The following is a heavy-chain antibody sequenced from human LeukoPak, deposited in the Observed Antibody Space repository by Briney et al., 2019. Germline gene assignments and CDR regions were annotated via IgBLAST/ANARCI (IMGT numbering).Heavy chain of an antibody. CDR2: IKQDGSEK. D-gene: IGHD3-10*01. CDR3: ARRRYYYGSGSYSGYYYGMDV. CDR1: GFTFSSYA. Sequence: PGGSLRLSCAASGFTFSSYAMSWVRQAPGKGLEWVANIKQDGSEKYYVDSVKGRFTISRDNAKNSLYLQMNSLRAEDTAVYYCARRRYYYGSGSYSGYYYGMDVWGQGTTVTVSS. V-gene: IGHV3-7*01. J-gene: IGHJ6*02.